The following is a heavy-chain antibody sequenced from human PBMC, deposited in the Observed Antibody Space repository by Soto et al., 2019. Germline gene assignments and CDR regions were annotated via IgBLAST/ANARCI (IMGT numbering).Heavy chain of an antibody. D-gene: IGHD2-15*01. CDR2: IYPGDSDT. CDR3: EAIKVGGSGHGYYATEV. V-gene: IGHV5-51*01. J-gene: IGHJ6*02. Sequence: GESRKIPCPGCGYSFTSYWIGWLRQMPGKGLDCRGIIYPGDSDTRYSASFQGQVTSSADTSISTAYLQWSSLKASETAMYYCEAIKVGGSGHGYYATEVWGECTT. CDR1: GYSFTSYW.